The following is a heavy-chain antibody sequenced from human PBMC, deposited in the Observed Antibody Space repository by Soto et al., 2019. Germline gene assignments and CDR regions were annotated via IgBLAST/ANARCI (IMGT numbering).Heavy chain of an antibody. CDR3: ARDQSYLTGTAFDY. V-gene: IGHV3-33*01. D-gene: IGHD1-20*01. CDR1: GFTFSSYG. J-gene: IGHJ4*02. Sequence: GGSLRLSCAASGFTFSSYGMHWVRQAPGKGLEWVAVIWYDGSNKYYADSMKGRFTISRDNSKNTLYLQMNSLRAEDTAVYYCARDQSYLTGTAFDYWGQGTLVTVSS. CDR2: IWYDGSNK.